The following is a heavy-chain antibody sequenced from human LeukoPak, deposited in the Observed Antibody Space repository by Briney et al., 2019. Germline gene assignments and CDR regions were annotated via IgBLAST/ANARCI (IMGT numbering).Heavy chain of an antibody. Sequence: SETLSLTCAVYGGSFSGYYWSWIRQPPGKGLEWIGEINHSGSTNYNPSLKSRVTISVDMSKNQFSLKLSSVTAADTAVYYCASVGDYGYFGQIDYWGQGTLVTVSS. CDR3: ASVGDYGYFGQIDY. CDR2: INHSGST. CDR1: GGSFSGYY. J-gene: IGHJ4*02. V-gene: IGHV4-34*01. D-gene: IGHD5-18*01.